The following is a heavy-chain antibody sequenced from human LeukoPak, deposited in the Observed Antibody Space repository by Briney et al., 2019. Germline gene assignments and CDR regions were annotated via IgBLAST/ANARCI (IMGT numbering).Heavy chain of an antibody. CDR2: TNPNSGGT. Sequence: ASVKVSCKASGYTFTDYYMHWVRLAPGQGLEWMGWTNPNSGGTNSARNFQGRVTMTRDTSISTAYMELSRLRSDDTAVYYCARVPNYYYYYYMDVWGKGTTVTVSS. CDR1: GYTFTDYY. J-gene: IGHJ6*03. CDR3: ARVPNYYYYYYMDV. V-gene: IGHV1-2*02.